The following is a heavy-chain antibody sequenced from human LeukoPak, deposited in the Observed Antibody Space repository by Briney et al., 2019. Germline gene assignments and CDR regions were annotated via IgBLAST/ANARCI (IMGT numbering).Heavy chain of an antibody. J-gene: IGHJ4*02. CDR1: GFTFSSYW. V-gene: IGHV3-74*01. Sequence: PGGSLRLSCSASGFTFSSYWMHWVRQAPGKGLVWVSRIKADDYSTDYADSVKGRFTISRDNARNTLYLQMNSLTAEDTAVYYCTTIRPDYWGRGTLVTVFS. CDR3: TTIRPDY. CDR2: IKADDYST. D-gene: IGHD5-12*01.